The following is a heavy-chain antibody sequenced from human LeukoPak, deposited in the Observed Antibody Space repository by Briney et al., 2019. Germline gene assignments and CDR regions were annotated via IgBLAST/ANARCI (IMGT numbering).Heavy chain of an antibody. CDR1: GGSISSGGYY. CDR2: IYHSGST. V-gene: IGHV4-30-2*01. J-gene: IGHJ5*02. Sequence: SETLSLTCTVSGGSISSGGYYWSWIRQPPGKGLEWIGYIYHSGSTYCNPSLKSRVTISVDRSKNQFSLKLSSVTAADTAVYYCARGFLYSSSSPWFDPWGQGTLVTVS. D-gene: IGHD6-6*01. CDR3: ARGFLYSSSSPWFDP.